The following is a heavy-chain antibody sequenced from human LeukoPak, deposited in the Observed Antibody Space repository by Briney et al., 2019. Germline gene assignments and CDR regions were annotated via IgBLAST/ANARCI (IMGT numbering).Heavy chain of an antibody. CDR3: ARNPSLDPRPIFHYYYYYMDV. Sequence: ASVKVSCKASGYTFTSYGISWVRQAPGQGLEWMGWISAYNGNTNYAQKLQGRVTMTTDTSTSTAYMELRSLRSDDTAVYYCARNPSLDPRPIFHYYYYYMDVWGKGTTVTVSS. CDR1: GYTFTSYG. V-gene: IGHV1-18*01. J-gene: IGHJ6*03. CDR2: ISAYNGNT. D-gene: IGHD3-3*02.